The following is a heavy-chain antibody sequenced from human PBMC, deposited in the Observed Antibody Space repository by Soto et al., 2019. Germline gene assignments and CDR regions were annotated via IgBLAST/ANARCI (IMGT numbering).Heavy chain of an antibody. CDR2: ISGSGGDT. J-gene: IGHJ4*02. V-gene: IGHV3-23*01. Sequence: GSLRLSCAASGFIFSDYAMTWVRQAPGKGLEWVSAISGSGGDTYYAASVKGRFTISRDNSKNTLYLQMNSLRAEDSAIYYCAKDTSPSLEWLLPFDSWGQGTLVTVSS. CDR3: AKDTSPSLEWLLPFDS. CDR1: GFIFSDYA. D-gene: IGHD3-3*02.